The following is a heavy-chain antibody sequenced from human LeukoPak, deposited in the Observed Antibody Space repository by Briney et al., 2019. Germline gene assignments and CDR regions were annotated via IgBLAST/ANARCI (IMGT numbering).Heavy chain of an antibody. D-gene: IGHD2-2*01. CDR2: INWNSGTI. CDR1: GFTFDDYA. CDR3: AKGGCSSIDCQQGMDV. J-gene: IGHJ6*03. Sequence: GGSLRLSCAASGFTFDDYAMHWVRQAPGKGLEWVAGINWNSGTIGYADSVKGRFTISRDNAKNSLYLQMNSLRAEDTALYYCAKGGCSSIDCQQGMDVWGKGTTVTVSS. V-gene: IGHV3-9*01.